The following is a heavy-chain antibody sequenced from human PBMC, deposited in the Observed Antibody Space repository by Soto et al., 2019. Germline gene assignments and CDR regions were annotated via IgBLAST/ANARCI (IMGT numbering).Heavy chain of an antibody. CDR1: GYTFTSYD. CDR2: MNPNSGNT. D-gene: IGHD4-4*01. V-gene: IGHV1-8*01. Sequence: ASVKVSCKASGYTFTSYDINWVRQATGQGLEWMGWMNPNSGNTGYAQKFQGRVTMTRNTSISTAYMELSSLRSEDTGVYYCASIHDYSNYYDYYYYYGMDVWGQGTTVTVSS. J-gene: IGHJ6*02. CDR3: ASIHDYSNYYDYYYYYGMDV.